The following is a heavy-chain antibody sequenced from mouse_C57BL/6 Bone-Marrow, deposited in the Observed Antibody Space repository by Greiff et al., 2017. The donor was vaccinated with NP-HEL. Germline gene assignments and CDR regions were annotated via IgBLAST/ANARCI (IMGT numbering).Heavy chain of an antibody. D-gene: IGHD1-1*01. CDR1: GFTFSSYG. CDR3: ARHNPRGYGSPFAY. V-gene: IGHV5-6*01. CDR2: ISSGGSYT. Sequence: EVKVVESGGDLVKPGGSLKLSCAASGFTFSSYGMSWVRQTPDKRLEWVATISSGGSYTYYPDSVKGRFTISRDNAKNTLYLKMSSLKSEDTAMYYCARHNPRGYGSPFAYWGQGTLVTVSA. J-gene: IGHJ3*01.